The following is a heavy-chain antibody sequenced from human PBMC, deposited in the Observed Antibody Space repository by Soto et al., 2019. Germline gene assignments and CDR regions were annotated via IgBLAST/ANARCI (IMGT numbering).Heavy chain of an antibody. CDR1: GFTFSSYI. J-gene: IGHJ4*02. CDR2: ISSSTI. Sequence: WGSLRLSCAASGFTFSSYIMNWVRQAPGKGLEWVSYISSSTIYYADSVKGRFTISRDNAKNSLYLQMNSLRAEDTAVYYCARDAPPDDYWGQGTLVTVSS. V-gene: IGHV3-48*01. CDR3: ARDAPPDDY.